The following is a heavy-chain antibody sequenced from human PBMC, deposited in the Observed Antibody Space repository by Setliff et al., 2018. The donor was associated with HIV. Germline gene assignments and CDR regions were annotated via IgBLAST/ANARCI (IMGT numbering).Heavy chain of an antibody. CDR1: GYSFSTYW. V-gene: IGHV5-51*01. CDR2: IYPDDSDT. CDR3: ARQGDYHILTGYYSGPHDAFDI. D-gene: IGHD3-9*01. Sequence: GESLKISCKGSGYSFSTYWIGWVRQMPGKGLEWMGIIYPDDSDTRYSPSFQGQVTISADKSISTAYLQWSSLKASDTAMYYCARQGDYHILTGYYSGPHDAFDIWGQGTMVTVSS. J-gene: IGHJ3*02.